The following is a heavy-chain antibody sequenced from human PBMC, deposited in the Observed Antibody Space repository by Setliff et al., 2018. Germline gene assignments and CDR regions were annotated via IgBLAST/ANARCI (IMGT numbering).Heavy chain of an antibody. CDR3: ARAPLMVVVPPDAHRFDP. J-gene: IGHJ5*02. Sequence: SVKVSCKASGGTFSTYAINWVRQAPGQGLEWMGGTIPMFGTTNYAQKFQGRVTIITDESTSTAYMELRNLRSDDTALYYCARAPLMVVVPPDAHRFDPWGQGTLVTVSS. CDR2: TIPMFGTT. D-gene: IGHD2-2*01. CDR1: GGTFSTYA. V-gene: IGHV1-69*05.